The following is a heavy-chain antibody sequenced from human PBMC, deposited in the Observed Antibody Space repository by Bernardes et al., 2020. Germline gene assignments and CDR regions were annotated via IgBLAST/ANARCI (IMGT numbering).Heavy chain of an antibody. V-gene: IGHV3-53*01. Sequence: GSLRLSCAASGFTVSSNYMSWVRQAPGKGLEWVSVIYSGGSTYYADSVKGRFTISRDNSKNTLYLQMNSLRAEDTAVYYCARDIWAGYGFGWFDPWGQGTLVTVSS. CDR2: IYSGGST. D-gene: IGHD5-12*01. CDR1: GFTVSSNY. J-gene: IGHJ5*02. CDR3: ARDIWAGYGFGWFDP.